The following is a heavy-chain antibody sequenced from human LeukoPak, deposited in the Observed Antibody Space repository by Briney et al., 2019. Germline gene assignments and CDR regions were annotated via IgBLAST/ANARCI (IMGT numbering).Heavy chain of an antibody. D-gene: IGHD2-21*01. CDR1: GLTVSSNY. V-gene: IGHV3-66*01. J-gene: IGHJ6*02. Sequence: GGSLRLSCAASGLTVSSNYMSWVRQAPGKGLEWVSVIYSGVSTYYADSVKGYADSVKGRFTISRDNSKNTLYLQMNSLRAEDTAVYYCARDSYIPNRYYYGMDVWGQGTTVTVSS. CDR2: IYSGVST. CDR3: ARDSYIPNRYYYGMDV.